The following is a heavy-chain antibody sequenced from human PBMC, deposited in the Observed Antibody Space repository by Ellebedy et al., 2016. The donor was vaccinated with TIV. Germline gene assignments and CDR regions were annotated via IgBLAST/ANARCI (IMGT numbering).Heavy chain of an antibody. CDR2: TSGGGATT. CDR3: AKDLAAGTTLRLDY. CDR1: GFTFSNYA. D-gene: IGHD1-1*01. V-gene: IGHV3-23*01. Sequence: GESLKISCAASGFTFSNYAMSWVRQAPGKVLEWVSGTSGGGATTYYADSVKGRFTISRDNSKNTLYLKMNSLRAEDTDVYYCAKDLAAGTTLRLDYWGQGTLVTVSS. J-gene: IGHJ4*02.